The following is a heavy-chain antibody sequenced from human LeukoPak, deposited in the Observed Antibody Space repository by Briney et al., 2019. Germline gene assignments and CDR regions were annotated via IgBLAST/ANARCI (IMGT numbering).Heavy chain of an antibody. V-gene: IGHV1-8*01. Sequence: ASVTVSCKASGYTFTSYDINWVRQAPGQGLEWMGWMNPNSGNTGYAQKFQGRVTMTRNTSISTDYMELSSLRSEDTAVYDCARAWCGEPLDYWGQGTLVTVSS. CDR2: MNPNSGNT. D-gene: IGHD3-10*01. CDR3: ARAWCGEPLDY. J-gene: IGHJ4*02. CDR1: GYTFTSYD.